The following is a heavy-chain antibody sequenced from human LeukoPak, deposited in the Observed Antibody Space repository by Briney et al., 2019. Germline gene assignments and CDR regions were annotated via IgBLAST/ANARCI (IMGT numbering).Heavy chain of an antibody. D-gene: IGHD3-3*01. CDR1: GGTFSSYA. CDR2: IIPIFGIA. Sequence: GASVKVSCKASGGTFSSYAISWVRQAPGQGLEWMGRIIPIFGIANYAQKFQGRVTITADKSTSTAYMELSSLRSEDTAVYYCVSDQYYDFWSGPRNWFDPWGQGTLVTVSS. J-gene: IGHJ5*02. V-gene: IGHV1-69*04. CDR3: VSDQYYDFWSGPRNWFDP.